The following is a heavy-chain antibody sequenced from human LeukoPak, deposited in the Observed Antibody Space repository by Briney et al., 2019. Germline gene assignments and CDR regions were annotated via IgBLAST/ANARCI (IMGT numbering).Heavy chain of an antibody. V-gene: IGHV1-18*01. J-gene: IGHJ4*02. CDR3: ARGPSSVATRQDF. Sequence: ASVKDSFKASGYTFTSYGINWVRQAPGQGLEWMGWISVYSGNTNYAQKFQGRVILTTDTSTSTAYMELRSLRSDDTAVYYCARGPSSVATRQDFWGQGTLVTVSS. D-gene: IGHD6-6*01. CDR1: GYTFTSYG. CDR2: ISVYSGNT.